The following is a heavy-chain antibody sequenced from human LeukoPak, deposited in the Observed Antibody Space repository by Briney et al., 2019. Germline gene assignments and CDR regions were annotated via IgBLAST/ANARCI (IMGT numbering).Heavy chain of an antibody. CDR3: ARQRWLQFGYFDY. J-gene: IGHJ4*02. V-gene: IGHV1-69*13. CDR2: IIPIFGTA. CDR1: GGTFSSYA. D-gene: IGHD5-24*01. Sequence: ASVKVSCKASGGTFSSYAISWVRQAPGQGLEWMGGIIPIFGTANYAQKFQGRVTITADESTSTAYMELSSLRSEDTAVYYCARQRWLQFGYFDYWGQGTLVTVSS.